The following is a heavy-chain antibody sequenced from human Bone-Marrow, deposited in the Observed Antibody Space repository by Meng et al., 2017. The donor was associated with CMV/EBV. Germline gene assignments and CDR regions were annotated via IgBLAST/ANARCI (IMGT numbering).Heavy chain of an antibody. CDR2: ISWNSGSI. D-gene: IGHD3-10*01. CDR3: AKGVYYYGMDV. Sequence: LSLTCAASGFTFSSYSMNWVRQAPGQGLEWVSGISWNSGSIGYADSVKGRFTISRDNAKNSLYLQMNSLRAEDTALYYCAKGVYYYGMDVWGQGTTVTVSS. V-gene: IGHV3-9*01. J-gene: IGHJ6*02. CDR1: GFTFSSYS.